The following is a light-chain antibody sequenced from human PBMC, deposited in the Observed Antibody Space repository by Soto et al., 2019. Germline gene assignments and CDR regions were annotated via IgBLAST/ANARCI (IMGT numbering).Light chain of an antibody. CDR3: QQYNSYSSGP. V-gene: IGKV1-5*01. CDR2: DAS. CDR1: QSISSW. Sequence: DIQMTQSPSTLSASVGDRVTITCRASQSISSWLAWYQQKPGKAPKLLIYDASSLESGVPSRFSGSGSGTEFTLTISSLQPDDFATYYCQQYNSYSSGPFGQGTKVEIK. J-gene: IGKJ1*01.